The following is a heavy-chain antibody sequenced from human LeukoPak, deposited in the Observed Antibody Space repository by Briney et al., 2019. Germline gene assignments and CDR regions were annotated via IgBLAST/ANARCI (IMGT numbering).Heavy chain of an antibody. CDR2: ISGSGGST. CDR3: AKDAGNLGYCSSTSCSDAFDI. Sequence: GGSLRLSCAASGFTFSSYGMSWVRQAPGKGLEWVSAISGSGGSTYYADSVKGRFTISRDNSKNTLYLQMNSLRAEDTAVYYCAKDAGNLGYCSSTSCSDAFDIWGQGTMVTVSS. D-gene: IGHD2-2*01. V-gene: IGHV3-23*01. J-gene: IGHJ3*02. CDR1: GFTFSSYG.